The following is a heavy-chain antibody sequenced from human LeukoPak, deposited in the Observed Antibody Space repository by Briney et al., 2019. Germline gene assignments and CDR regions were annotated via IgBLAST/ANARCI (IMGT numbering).Heavy chain of an antibody. CDR1: GFTFSNYA. D-gene: IGHD3-16*01. CDR2: LSGSGANT. Sequence: GGSLRLSCAASGFTFSNYAMAWVRQPPGKGLEWVSGLSGSGANTYYADSVKGRFTISRDNPKNTLYLQMNSLRAEDTAVYYCATEKGDSPDYWGQGALVTVSS. J-gene: IGHJ4*02. V-gene: IGHV3-23*01. CDR3: ATEKGDSPDY.